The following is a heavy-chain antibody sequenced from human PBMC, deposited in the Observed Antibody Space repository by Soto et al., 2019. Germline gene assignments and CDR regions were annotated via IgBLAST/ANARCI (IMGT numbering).Heavy chain of an antibody. Sequence: GASVKVSCKASGFTFTSSAVQWVRQARGQRLEWIGWIVVGSGNTNYAQKFQERVTITRDMSTSTAYMELSSLRSDDTAVYYCARDIVVVVAATNYYYYGMDVWSQGTTVTVSS. J-gene: IGHJ6*02. CDR2: IVVGSGNT. CDR3: ARDIVVVVAATNYYYYGMDV. D-gene: IGHD2-15*01. V-gene: IGHV1-58*01. CDR1: GFTFTSSA.